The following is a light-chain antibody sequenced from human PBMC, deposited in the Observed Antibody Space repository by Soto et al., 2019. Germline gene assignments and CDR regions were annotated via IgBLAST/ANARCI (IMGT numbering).Light chain of an antibody. CDR2: KVS. J-gene: IGKJ2*01. V-gene: IGKV2-30*01. Sequence: DVVMTQSPLSLPVTLGQPASISCRSTQSLISSDGNTYLNWFQQRPGQSPRRLIYKVSNRDSGVPDRFSGSGSVTDFTLKISMVEAEDVGVYYCMQGTHWPPFTFGQGTRLEIK. CDR3: MQGTHWPPFT. CDR1: QSLISSDGNTY.